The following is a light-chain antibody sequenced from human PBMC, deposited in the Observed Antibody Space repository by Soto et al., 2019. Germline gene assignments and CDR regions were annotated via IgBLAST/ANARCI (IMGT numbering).Light chain of an antibody. CDR1: SSDIGGYNY. V-gene: IGLV2-14*01. Sequence: QSVLTQPASVSGSPGQSITISCTGGSSDIGGYNYVSWFQQHPGKAPKLMIYEVTNRPSGVSNRFSGSKSGSTASLTISGLQAEDEAEYYCSSYTSSNTLVFGTGTKLTVL. CDR3: SSYTSSNTLV. CDR2: EVT. J-gene: IGLJ1*01.